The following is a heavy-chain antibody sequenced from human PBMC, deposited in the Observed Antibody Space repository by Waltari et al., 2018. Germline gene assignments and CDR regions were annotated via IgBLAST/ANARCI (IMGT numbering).Heavy chain of an antibody. Sequence: QVQLQESGPGLVKPSETLSLTCTVSGGSISSYYWSWIRQPAGKGLEWIGRIYTSGRTNYNPSLKSRVTISGDKAKNQFSLKRSSVTAADTAVYYCARDDHCSSTSCPPGIGWFDPWGQGTLVTVSS. J-gene: IGHJ5*02. V-gene: IGHV4-4*07. D-gene: IGHD2-2*01. CDR1: GGSISSYY. CDR3: ARDDHCSSTSCPPGIGWFDP. CDR2: IYTSGRT.